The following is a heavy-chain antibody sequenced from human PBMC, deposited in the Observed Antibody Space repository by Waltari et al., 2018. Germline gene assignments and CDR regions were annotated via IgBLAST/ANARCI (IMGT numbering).Heavy chain of an antibody. CDR1: GFTFSSYS. CDR3: ARPITMVQGVNEGAFDI. CDR2: ISSSSSYI. D-gene: IGHD3-10*01. Sequence: EVQLVESGGGLVKPGGSLRLSCAASGFTFSSYSMNWVRQAPGKGLEWVSSISSSSSYIYYADSVKGRFTISRDNAKNSLYLQMNSLRAEDTAVYYCARPITMVQGVNEGAFDIWGQGTMVTVSS. J-gene: IGHJ3*02. V-gene: IGHV3-21*01.